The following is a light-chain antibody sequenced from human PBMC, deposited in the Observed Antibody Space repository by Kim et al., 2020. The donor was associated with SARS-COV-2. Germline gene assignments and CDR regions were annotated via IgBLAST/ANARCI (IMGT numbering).Light chain of an antibody. V-gene: IGLV2-11*01. CDR3: CSYAGSYTLV. J-gene: IGLJ2*01. CDR1: SSDVGGYNY. Sequence: QSVLTQPRSVSGSPGQSVTISCTGTSSDVGGYNYVTWYQQHPGKAPKLMIYDVSKRPSGVPDRFSSSKSGNTASLTISGLQAEDEADYYCCSYAGSYTLVFGRETQLTVL. CDR2: DVS.